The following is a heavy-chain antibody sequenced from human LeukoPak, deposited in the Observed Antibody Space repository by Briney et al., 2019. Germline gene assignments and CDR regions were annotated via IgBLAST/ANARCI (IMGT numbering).Heavy chain of an antibody. Sequence: RASVKVSCKASGYTFTSYAMNWVRQAPGQGLEWMGWINTNTGNPTYAQGFTGRFVFSLDTSVSTAYLQISSLKAEDTAVYYCARDSYGDYDPESNWFDPWGQGTLVTVSS. CDR3: ARDSYGDYDPESNWFDP. J-gene: IGHJ5*02. V-gene: IGHV7-4-1*02. CDR1: GYTFTSYA. CDR2: INTNTGNP. D-gene: IGHD4-17*01.